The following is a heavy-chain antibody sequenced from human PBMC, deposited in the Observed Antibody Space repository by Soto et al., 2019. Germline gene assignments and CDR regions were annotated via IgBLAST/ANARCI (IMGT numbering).Heavy chain of an antibody. V-gene: IGHV3-66*01. Sequence: GGSLRLSCAASGFTVSSNYMSWVRQAPGKGLEWVSVIYSGGSTYYADSVKGRFTISRDNSKNTPYLQMNSLRAEDTAVYYCARDRPYYDILTGYYKGAAFDIWGQGTMVT. CDR3: ARDRPYYDILTGYYKGAAFDI. D-gene: IGHD3-9*01. J-gene: IGHJ3*02. CDR1: GFTVSSNY. CDR2: IYSGGST.